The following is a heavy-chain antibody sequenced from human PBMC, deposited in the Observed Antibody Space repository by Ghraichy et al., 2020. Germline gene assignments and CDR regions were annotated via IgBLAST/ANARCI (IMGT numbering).Heavy chain of an antibody. Sequence: GGSLRLSCAASGFTFSNAWMSWVRQAPGKGLEWVGRIKSKTDGGTTDYAAPVKGRFTISRDDSKNTLYLQMNSLKIEDTAVYYCTTDSQRGLRPYYYGMDVWGQGTTVTVSS. V-gene: IGHV3-15*01. CDR3: TTDSQRGLRPYYYGMDV. CDR2: IKSKTDGGTT. D-gene: IGHD3-3*01. J-gene: IGHJ6*02. CDR1: GFTFSNAW.